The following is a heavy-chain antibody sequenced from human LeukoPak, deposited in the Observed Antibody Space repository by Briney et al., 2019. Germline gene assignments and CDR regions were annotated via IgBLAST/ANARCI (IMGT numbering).Heavy chain of an antibody. V-gene: IGHV3-21*01. J-gene: IGHJ3*02. CDR3: ARGRDGYNLVGAFDI. CDR1: GFTFSTYS. D-gene: IGHD5-24*01. Sequence: GGSLRLSCAASGFTFSTYSMNRVRQAPGRALEWVSSISSSSIYIYYADSLKGRFTISRDNAKNSLYLQMNSLRAEDTAVYYCARGRDGYNLVGAFDIWGQGIMVTVSS. CDR2: ISSSSIYI.